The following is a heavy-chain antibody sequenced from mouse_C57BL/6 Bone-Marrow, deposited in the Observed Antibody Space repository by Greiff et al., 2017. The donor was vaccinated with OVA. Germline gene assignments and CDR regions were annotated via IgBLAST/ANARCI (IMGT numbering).Heavy chain of an antibody. CDR2: ISDGGSYT. D-gene: IGHD2-12*01. V-gene: IGHV5-4*01. CDR1: GFTFSSYA. CDR3: ARTYSPYAMDY. Sequence: EVQRVESGGGLVKPGGSLKLSCAASGFTFSSYAMSWVRQTPEKRLEWVATISDGGSYTYYPDNVKGRFTISRDNAKNNLYLQMSHLKSEDTAMYYCARTYSPYAMDYWGQGTSVTVSS. J-gene: IGHJ4*01.